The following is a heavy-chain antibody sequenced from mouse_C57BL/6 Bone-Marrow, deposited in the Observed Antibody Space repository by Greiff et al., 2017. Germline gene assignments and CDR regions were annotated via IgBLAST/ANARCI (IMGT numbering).Heavy chain of an antibody. CDR1: GFSLTSYS. D-gene: IGHD1-1*01. Sequence: VQLVESGPGLVAPSQSLSITCTVSGFSLTSYSISWVRQPPGKGLEWLGVIWPGGGTNYNSALKSRLSISKDNSTSQVVLKMNSLHTEDTARYYGDRSDYDSIYYAMCYWGQGTSVTASS. CDR2: IWPGGGT. V-gene: IGHV2-9-1*01. J-gene: IGHJ4*01. CDR3: DRSDYDSIYYAMCY.